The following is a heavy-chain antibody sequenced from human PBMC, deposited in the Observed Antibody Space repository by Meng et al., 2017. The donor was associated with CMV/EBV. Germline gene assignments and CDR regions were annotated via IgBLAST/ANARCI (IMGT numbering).Heavy chain of an antibody. J-gene: IGHJ5*02. Sequence: GGSLRLSCAAPGFTFSSYWMSWVRQAPGKGLEWVANIKQDGSEKYYVDSVKGRFTISRDNAKNSLYLQMNSLRAEDTAVYYCARAALWSGSIWFDPWGQGTLVTVSS. CDR1: GFTFSSYW. CDR3: ARAALWSGSIWFDP. V-gene: IGHV3-7*01. CDR2: IKQDGSEK. D-gene: IGHD3-3*01.